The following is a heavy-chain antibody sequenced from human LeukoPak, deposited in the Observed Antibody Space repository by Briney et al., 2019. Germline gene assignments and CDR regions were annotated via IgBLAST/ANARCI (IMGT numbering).Heavy chain of an antibody. V-gene: IGHV3-23*01. CDR1: GFTFSSYA. CDR3: ANAVNYCSSTSCYAGDAFDI. D-gene: IGHD2-2*01. Sequence: PGGSLRLSCAASGFTFSSYAMSWVRQAPGKGLELVSAISGSGGSTYYADSVKGRFTISRDNSKNTLYLQMNSLRAEDTAVYYCANAVNYCSSTSCYAGDAFDIWGQGTMVTVSS. J-gene: IGHJ3*02. CDR2: ISGSGGST.